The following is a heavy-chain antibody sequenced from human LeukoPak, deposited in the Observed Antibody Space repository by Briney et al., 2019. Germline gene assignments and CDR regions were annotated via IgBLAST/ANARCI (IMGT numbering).Heavy chain of an antibody. J-gene: IGHJ4*02. D-gene: IGHD3-22*01. CDR2: IRYDGSNK. CDR3: AREIDSSGYLDY. Sequence: GGSLRLSCAASGFTFSSYGMHWVRQAPGKGLEWVAFIRYDGSNKYYADSVKGRFTISRDNSKNTLYLQMNSLRAEDTAVYYCAREIDSSGYLDYWGQGTLVTVSS. V-gene: IGHV3-30*02. CDR1: GFTFSSYG.